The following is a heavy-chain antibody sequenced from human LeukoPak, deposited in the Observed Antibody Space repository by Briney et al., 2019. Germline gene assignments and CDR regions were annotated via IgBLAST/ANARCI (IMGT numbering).Heavy chain of an antibody. J-gene: IGHJ5*02. CDR1: GGSFSGYY. Sequence: SETLSLTCAVYGGSFSGYYWSWIRQPPGKGLEWIGEINHSGSTNYNPSLKSRVTISVDTSKNQFSLKLSSVTAADTAVYYCARGADYGFWSGYDDWFDPWGQGTLVTVSS. CDR2: INHSGST. D-gene: IGHD3-3*01. CDR3: ARGADYGFWSGYDDWFDP. V-gene: IGHV4-34*01.